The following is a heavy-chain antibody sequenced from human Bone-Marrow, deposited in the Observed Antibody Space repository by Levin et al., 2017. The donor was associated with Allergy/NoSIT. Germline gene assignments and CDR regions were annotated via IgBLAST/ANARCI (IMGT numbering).Heavy chain of an antibody. V-gene: IGHV3-53*01. CDR2: IYSGGST. CDR3: AGDIVATVDNDAFDI. J-gene: IGHJ3*02. Sequence: LSLTCAASGFTVSSNYMSWVRQAPGKGLEWVSVIYSGGSTYYADSVKGRFTISRDNSKNTLYLQMNSLRAEDTAVYYCAGDIVATVDNDAFDIWGQGTMVTVSS. D-gene: IGHD5-12*01. CDR1: GFTVSSNY.